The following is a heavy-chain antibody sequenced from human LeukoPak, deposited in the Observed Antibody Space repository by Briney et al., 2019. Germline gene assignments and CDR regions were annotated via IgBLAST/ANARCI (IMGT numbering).Heavy chain of an antibody. D-gene: IGHD3-10*01. CDR2: ISFSSATI. J-gene: IGHJ4*02. CDR3: ARDTHYYGSGSPAFDI. V-gene: IGHV3-48*01. Sequence: GGSLRLSCEASGFTFSSYSMNWVRQAPGKGLEWVSYISFSSATIHYADSVRGRFTVSRDNAKNSLYLQMNSLRAEDTALYFCARDTHYYGSGSPAFDIWGQGTLVTVSS. CDR1: GFTFSSYS.